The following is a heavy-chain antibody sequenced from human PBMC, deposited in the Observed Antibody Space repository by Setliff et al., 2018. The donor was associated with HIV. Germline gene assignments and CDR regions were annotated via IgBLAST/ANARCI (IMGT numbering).Heavy chain of an antibody. V-gene: IGHV3-21*01. J-gene: IGHJ3*02. CDR3: ARSRSTRDAFDI. CDR2: ISSGSYI. Sequence: GGSLRLSCAASGFTFSDYWMHWVRQAPGKGLVWVSSISSGSYIYYAGSLRGRFTISRDYASNSLYLEMNSLRVEDTAIYYCARSRSTRDAFDIWGQGTVVTVSS. CDR1: GFTFSDYW. D-gene: IGHD1-1*01.